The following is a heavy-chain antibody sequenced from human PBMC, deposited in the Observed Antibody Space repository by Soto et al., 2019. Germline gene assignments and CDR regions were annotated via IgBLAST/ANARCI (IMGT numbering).Heavy chain of an antibody. CDR3: AHRRGYYYDSSGYYDY. V-gene: IGHV2-5*02. J-gene: IGHJ4*02. D-gene: IGHD3-22*01. Sequence: SGPTLVNPTQTLTLTCTFSGFSLSTSGVGVGWIRQPPGKALEWLALIYWDDDKRYSPSLKSRLTITKDTSKNQVVLTMTNMDPVDTATYYCAHRRGYYYDSSGYYDYWGQGXLVTVYS. CDR1: GFSLSTSGVG. CDR2: IYWDDDK.